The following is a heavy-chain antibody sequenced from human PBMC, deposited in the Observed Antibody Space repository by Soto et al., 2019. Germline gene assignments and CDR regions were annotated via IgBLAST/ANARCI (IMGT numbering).Heavy chain of an antibody. Sequence: SETLSLTCTVSGGSISSSSYYWGWIRQPPGKGLEWIGSIYYSGSTYYNPSLKSRVTISVDTSKNQFSLKLSSVTAADTAVYYCARARGIWGSYPEKYYFDYWGQGTLVTVSS. CDR2: IYYSGST. CDR1: GGSISSSSYY. D-gene: IGHD3-16*02. V-gene: IGHV4-39*01. CDR3: ARARGIWGSYPEKYYFDY. J-gene: IGHJ4*02.